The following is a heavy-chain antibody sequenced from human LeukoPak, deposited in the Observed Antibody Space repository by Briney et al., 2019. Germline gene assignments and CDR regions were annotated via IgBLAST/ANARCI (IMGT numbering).Heavy chain of an antibody. J-gene: IGHJ4*02. CDR1: GGSFSGYY. Sequence: PSETLSLTCAVYGGSFSGYYWNWVRQAPGKGLEWVSSISSSSSYIYYADSVKGRFTISRDNAKNSLYLQMNSLRAEDTAVYYCARDGGYSYGYGNYWGQGTLVTVSS. CDR2: ISSSSSYI. CDR3: ARDGGYSYGYGNY. V-gene: IGHV3-21*01. D-gene: IGHD5-18*01.